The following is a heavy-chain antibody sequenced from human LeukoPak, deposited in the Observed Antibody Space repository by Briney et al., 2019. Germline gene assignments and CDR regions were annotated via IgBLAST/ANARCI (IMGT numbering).Heavy chain of an antibody. D-gene: IGHD3-10*01. Sequence: ASVKVSCKASGGTFTNYAINWVRQAPGQGLEWMGGIIPIFGTANYAQKFQGRVTITADESTSTAYMELNSLRSEDTAVYYCARDPSMIRGENTPYFDYWGQGTLVTVSS. CDR3: ARDPSMIRGENTPYFDY. CDR1: GGTFTNYA. V-gene: IGHV1-69*01. CDR2: IIPIFGTA. J-gene: IGHJ4*02.